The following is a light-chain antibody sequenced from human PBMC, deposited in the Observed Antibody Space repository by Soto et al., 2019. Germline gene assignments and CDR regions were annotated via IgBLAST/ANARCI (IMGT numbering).Light chain of an antibody. CDR3: QQSYSTPPEIT. J-gene: IGKJ3*01. Sequence: DIQMTQSPSPLSASVGDRVTITCRASQSIRNYLNWYQQKPGKAPKLLIYAASSLQSGVPSRFSGRGSGTDFTRTITSLQPEDFATYYWQQSYSTPPEITFGPGTTVDIK. CDR2: AAS. CDR1: QSIRNY. V-gene: IGKV1-39*01.